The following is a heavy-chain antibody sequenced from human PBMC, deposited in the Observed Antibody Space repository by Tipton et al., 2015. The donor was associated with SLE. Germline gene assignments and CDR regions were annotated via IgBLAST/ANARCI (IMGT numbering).Heavy chain of an antibody. J-gene: IGHJ4*02. CDR3: AREANEYSYGYRWYDY. CDR2: LTGNGVDK. CDR1: GFTFSSYA. Sequence: SLRLSCVASGFTFSSYAMGWVRQAPGKGLEWVSSLTGNGVDKYYADSVKGRLTISRDNSKNTLFVQMNSLRVEDTAVYYCAREANEYSYGYRWYDYWGQGTLVTVSS. V-gene: IGHV3-23*01. D-gene: IGHD5-18*01.